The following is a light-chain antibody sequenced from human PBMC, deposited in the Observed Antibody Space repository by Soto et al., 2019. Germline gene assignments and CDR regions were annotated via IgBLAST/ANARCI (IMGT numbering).Light chain of an antibody. CDR3: SSYAGSNNLV. CDR1: SSDVGGYNY. J-gene: IGLJ2*01. V-gene: IGLV2-8*01. Sequence: QSALTQPPSASGSPGQSVTISCTGTSSDVGGYNYVSWYQQHPGKAPKFMIYEVSKRPSGVPDRFSGSKSGNTASLTVSGLHAEDEADYYCSSYAGSNNLVFGGGTKLTVL. CDR2: EVS.